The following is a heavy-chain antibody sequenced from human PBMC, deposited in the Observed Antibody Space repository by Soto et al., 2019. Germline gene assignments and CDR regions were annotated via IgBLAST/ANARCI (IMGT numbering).Heavy chain of an antibody. J-gene: IGHJ5*02. Sequence: QVQLVQSGAEVKKPGSSVKVSCKASGGTFSSYAISWVRQAPGQGLEWMGGIIPIFGTANYAQKFQGRVTITADKSTSTAYMELCSLRSEDTAVYYCARDRDCSGGSCYHNWFDPWGQGTLVTVSS. D-gene: IGHD2-15*01. CDR2: IIPIFGTA. CDR1: GGTFSSYA. CDR3: ARDRDCSGGSCYHNWFDP. V-gene: IGHV1-69*06.